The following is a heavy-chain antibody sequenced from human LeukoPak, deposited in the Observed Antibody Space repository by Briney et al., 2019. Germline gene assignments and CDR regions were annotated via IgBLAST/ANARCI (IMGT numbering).Heavy chain of an antibody. D-gene: IGHD3-22*01. CDR3: AKTVMDYYDSSGRYYFDY. CDR2: ISGSGGST. Sequence: AESLRLSCAASAFTFSSYAMSWVRQAPGKGLEWVSAISGSGGSTYYADSVEGRFTISRDNSKNTLYLQMNSLRAEDTAVYYCAKTVMDYYDSSGRYYFDYWGQGTLVTVSS. J-gene: IGHJ4*02. V-gene: IGHV3-23*01. CDR1: AFTFSSYA.